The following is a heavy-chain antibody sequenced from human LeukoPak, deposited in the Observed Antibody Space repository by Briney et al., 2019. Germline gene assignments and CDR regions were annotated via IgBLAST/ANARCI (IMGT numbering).Heavy chain of an antibody. Sequence: GGSLRLSCAASGFTFSSYEMNWVRQAPGKGLEWVSYISSSGSTIYYADSVKGRFTISRDNAKNSLYLQMNSLRAEATAVYYCARGGYYDSSGYTGYFDYWGQGTLVTVSS. CDR1: GFTFSSYE. CDR2: ISSSGSTI. D-gene: IGHD3-22*01. CDR3: ARGGYYDSSGYTGYFDY. J-gene: IGHJ4*02. V-gene: IGHV3-48*03.